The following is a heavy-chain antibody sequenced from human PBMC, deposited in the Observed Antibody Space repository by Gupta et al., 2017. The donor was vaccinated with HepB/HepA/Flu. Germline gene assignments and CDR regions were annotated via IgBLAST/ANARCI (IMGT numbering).Heavy chain of an antibody. CDR3: ARDGGHYGDYDY. Sequence: QVQLVESGGGLVKPGGSLRISCVASGFTFSAYYLPRSRQAPGKGLEWVSYISGSGSIIYYADSVKGRFTISRDNAKNLLYLQMNSLRAEDTAVYYCARDGGHYGDYDYWGQGTLVTVSS. CDR1: GFTFSAYY. V-gene: IGHV3-11*04. J-gene: IGHJ4*02. CDR2: ISGSGSII. D-gene: IGHD4-17*01.